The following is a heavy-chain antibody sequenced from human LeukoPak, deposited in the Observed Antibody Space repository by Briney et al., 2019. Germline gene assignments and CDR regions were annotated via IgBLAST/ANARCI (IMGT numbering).Heavy chain of an antibody. V-gene: IGHV3-23*01. CDR1: GFTFSSYA. D-gene: IGHD3-3*01. Sequence: GGTLRLSCAASGFTFSSYAMSWVRQAPGKGLEWVSAISGSGGSTYYADSVKGRFTISRDNSKNTLYLQMNSLRAQDTAVYYCAKEYYDFWSGYPHDYWGQGTLVTVSS. CDR3: AKEYYDFWSGYPHDY. J-gene: IGHJ4*02. CDR2: ISGSGGST.